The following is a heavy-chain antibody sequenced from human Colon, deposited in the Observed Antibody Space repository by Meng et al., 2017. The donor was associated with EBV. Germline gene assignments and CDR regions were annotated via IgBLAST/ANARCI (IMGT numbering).Heavy chain of an antibody. D-gene: IGHD5/OR15-5a*01. V-gene: IGHV3-33*01. Sequence: GQLWGSGGGVGQPGDSLTLSCTGSGFTFSIYGMHWVRQAPGKGLEWVGFIWHDGSNQYYVDSVKGRFTISRDNSKNTLYLQMSSLRAEDTAVYYCARDIVSRIPAYWGQGTLVTVSS. CDR3: ARDIVSRIPAY. CDR1: GFTFSIYG. J-gene: IGHJ4*02. CDR2: IWHDGSNQ.